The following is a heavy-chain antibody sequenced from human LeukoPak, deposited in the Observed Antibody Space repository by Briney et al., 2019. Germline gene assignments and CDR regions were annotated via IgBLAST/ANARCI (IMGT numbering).Heavy chain of an antibody. Sequence: SETLSLTCAVYGGSFSGYYWSWIRQPPGKGLEWIGEINHSGSTNYNPSLKSRVTISLDTSKNQFSLKLSSVTAADTAVYYFAEEKYYYDSSGYRDYMDGLGKGTTVTVSS. CDR2: INHSGST. CDR1: GGSFSGYY. D-gene: IGHD3-22*01. J-gene: IGHJ6*03. V-gene: IGHV4-34*01. CDR3: AEEKYYYDSSGYRDYMDG.